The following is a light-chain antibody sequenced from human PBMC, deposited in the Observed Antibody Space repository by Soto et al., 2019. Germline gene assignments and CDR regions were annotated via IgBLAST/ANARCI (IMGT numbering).Light chain of an antibody. J-gene: IGLJ2*01. V-gene: IGLV2-23*01. CDR3: CSYAVGTTLV. Sequence: QSVLTQPASVSGSPGQSITISCTGTSSDVGSYNLVSWYQQHPVKAPKLMIYEGSKRPSGVSNRFSGSKSGNTASLTISGLQAEDEADYYCCSYAVGTTLVFGGGTKLTVL. CDR1: SSDVGSYNL. CDR2: EGS.